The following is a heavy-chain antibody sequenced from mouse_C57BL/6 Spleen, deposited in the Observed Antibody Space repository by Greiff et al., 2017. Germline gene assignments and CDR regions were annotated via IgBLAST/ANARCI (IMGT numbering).Heavy chain of an antibody. CDR2: IYPGDGDT. Sequence: VKLMESGAELVKPGASVKISCKASGYAFSSYWMNWVKQRPGKGLEWIGQIYPGDGDTNYNGKFKGKATLTADKSSSTAYMQLSSLTSEDSAVYFCARRASSYAMDYWGQGTSVTVSS. CDR1: GYAFSSYW. V-gene: IGHV1-80*01. CDR3: ARRASSYAMDY. D-gene: IGHD3-2*02. J-gene: IGHJ4*01.